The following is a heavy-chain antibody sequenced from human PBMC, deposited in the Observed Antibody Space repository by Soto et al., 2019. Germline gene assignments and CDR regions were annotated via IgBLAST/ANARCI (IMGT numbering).Heavy chain of an antibody. D-gene: IGHD5-12*01. Sequence: PGESLKISCKGSGYSFTSYWIGWVRQMPGKGLEGVGIIYPGDSDTRYSPSFQGQVTISADKSISTAYLQWSSLKASDTAMYYCARHGARRDGYNSLYYYYGMDVWGQGTTVTVSS. CDR2: IYPGDSDT. CDR3: ARHGARRDGYNSLYYYYGMDV. V-gene: IGHV5-51*01. CDR1: GYSFTSYW. J-gene: IGHJ6*02.